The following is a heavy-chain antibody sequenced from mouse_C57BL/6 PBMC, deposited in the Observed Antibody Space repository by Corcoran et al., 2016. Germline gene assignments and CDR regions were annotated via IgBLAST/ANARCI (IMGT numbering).Heavy chain of an antibody. D-gene: IGHD2-3*01. J-gene: IGHJ4*01. CDR3: ARWGWLLPTGLYYAMDY. Sequence: QVQLQQSGAELVKPGASVKISCKASGYAFSSYWMNWVKQRPGKGLEWIGQIYPGDGDTNYNGKFKGKATLTADKSSSTAYMQLSSLTSEDSAVYFCARWGWLLPTGLYYAMDYWGQGTSVTVSS. CDR2: IYPGDGDT. V-gene: IGHV1-80*01. CDR1: GYAFSSYW.